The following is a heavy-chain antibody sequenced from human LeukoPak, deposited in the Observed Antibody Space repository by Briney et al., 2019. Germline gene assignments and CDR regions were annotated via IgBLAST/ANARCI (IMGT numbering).Heavy chain of an antibody. J-gene: IGHJ4*02. V-gene: IGHV3-11*01. Sequence: PGGSLRLSCEVSGFRVSDFYMSWVRQAPGKGLEWLSYISSSGKNINYADFVKGRVIISRDNAKNSLFLQINTLRVEDTAVYYCARGGFSTHWGQGTQVIVSS. CDR3: ARGGFSTH. CDR1: GFRVSDFY. CDR2: ISSSGKNI.